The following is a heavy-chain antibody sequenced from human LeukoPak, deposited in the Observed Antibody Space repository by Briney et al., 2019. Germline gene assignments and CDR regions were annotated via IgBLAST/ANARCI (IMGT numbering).Heavy chain of an antibody. D-gene: IGHD6-6*01. CDR2: ISSSGSTI. CDR3: ARDGYSSSFYFDY. Sequence: GGSLRLSCAASGFTFSSYEMNWVRQAPGKGLEWVSYISSSGSTIYYADSVKGRFTISRDNSKNTLYLQMNSLRAEDTAVYYCARDGYSSSFYFDYWGQGTLVTVSS. J-gene: IGHJ4*02. CDR1: GFTFSSYE. V-gene: IGHV3-48*03.